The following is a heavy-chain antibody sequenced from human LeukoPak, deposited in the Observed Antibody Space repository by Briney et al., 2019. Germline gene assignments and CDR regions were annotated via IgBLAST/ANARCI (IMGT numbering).Heavy chain of an antibody. CDR3: ARERYSSGWFDY. D-gene: IGHD6-19*01. Sequence: HPGGSLRLSCAASGFTFSSYAMSWVRQAPGKGLEWVSAISGSGGRRYYGDSVKGRFTNSRDNSKNTVYLQMNSLRAEDTAVYYCARERYSSGWFDYWGQGTLVTVSS. CDR1: GFTFSSYA. V-gene: IGHV3-23*01. J-gene: IGHJ4*02. CDR2: ISGSGGRR.